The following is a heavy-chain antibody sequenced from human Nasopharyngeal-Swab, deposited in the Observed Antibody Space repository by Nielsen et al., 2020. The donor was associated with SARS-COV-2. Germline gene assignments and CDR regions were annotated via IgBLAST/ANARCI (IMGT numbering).Heavy chain of an antibody. CDR3: ARGPRPKRHLDY. Sequence: ASVKVSCKTSGYTFASFDINWVRQATVRGLEWVGWMNLDSGDTHYAQEFQGKVTLTRDTSRSTAYMELSSLRSEDTAVYYCARGPRPKRHLDYWGQGTLVTVSS. V-gene: IGHV1-8*01. CDR1: GYTFASFD. CDR2: MNLDSGDT. J-gene: IGHJ4*02. D-gene: IGHD1-1*01.